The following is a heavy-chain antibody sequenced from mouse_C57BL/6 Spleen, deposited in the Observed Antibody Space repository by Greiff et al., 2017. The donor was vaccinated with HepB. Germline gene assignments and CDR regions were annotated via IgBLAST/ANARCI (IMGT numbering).Heavy chain of an antibody. CDR3: AREAITTVVAKDWYVDV. CDR1: GYTFTSYW. CDR2: IHPNSGST. J-gene: IGHJ1*03. V-gene: IGHV1-64*01. D-gene: IGHD1-1*01. Sequence: QVQLQQPGAELVKPGASVKLSCKASGYTFTSYWMHWVKQRPGQGLEWIGMIHPNSGSTNYNEKFKSKATLTVDKSSSTAYMQLSSLTSEDSAVYYCAREAITTVVAKDWYVDVWGTGTTVTVSS.